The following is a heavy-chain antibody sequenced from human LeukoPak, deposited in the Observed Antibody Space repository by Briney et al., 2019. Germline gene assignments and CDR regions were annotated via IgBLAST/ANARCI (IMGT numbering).Heavy chain of an antibody. CDR2: IYYSGST. D-gene: IGHD6-19*01. J-gene: IGHJ4*02. CDR1: GGSISSSSYY. Sequence: SETLSLNCTVSGGSISSSSYYWGWIRQPPGKGLEWIGSIYYSGSTYYNPSLKSRVTISVDTSKNQFSLKLSSVTAADTAVYYCARQKQWQSFDYWGQGTLVTVSS. V-gene: IGHV4-39*01. CDR3: ARQKQWQSFDY.